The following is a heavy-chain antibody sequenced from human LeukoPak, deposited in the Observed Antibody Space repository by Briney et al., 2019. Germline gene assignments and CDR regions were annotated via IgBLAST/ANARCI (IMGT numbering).Heavy chain of an antibody. J-gene: IGHJ4*02. CDR2: INHSGST. V-gene: IGHV4-34*01. D-gene: IGHD2-21*02. CDR1: GGSFSGYY. CDR3: AGYCGGDCYAPDNFDY. Sequence: SDTLSLTCAVYGGSFSGYYWSWIRQPPGKGLEGIGEINHSGSTNYNPSLKSRVTISVDTSKNQFSLKLSSVTAADTAVYYCAGYCGGDCYAPDNFDYWGQGTLVTVSS.